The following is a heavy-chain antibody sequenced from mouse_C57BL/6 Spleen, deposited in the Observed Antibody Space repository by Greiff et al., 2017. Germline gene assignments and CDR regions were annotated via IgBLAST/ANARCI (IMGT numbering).Heavy chain of an antibody. V-gene: IGHV5-4*01. J-gene: IGHJ2*01. CDR3: AREGAYYGSSFDY. Sequence: EVKLVESGGGLVKPGGSLKLSCAASGFTFSSYAMSWVRQTPEKRLEWVATISDGGSYTYYPDNVKGRFTISRDNAKNNLYLQMSHLKSEDTAMYYCAREGAYYGSSFDYWGQGTTLTVSS. CDR1: GFTFSSYA. D-gene: IGHD1-1*01. CDR2: ISDGGSYT.